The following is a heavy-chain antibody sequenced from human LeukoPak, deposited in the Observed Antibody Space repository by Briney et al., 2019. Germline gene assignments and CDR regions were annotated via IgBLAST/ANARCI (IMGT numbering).Heavy chain of an antibody. V-gene: IGHV4-30-2*01. J-gene: IGHJ4*02. D-gene: IGHD1-26*01. CDR2: IYHSGST. CDR3: ARVGAIPFDY. Sequence: SETLSLTCTVSGGSISSGGYYWSWIRQPPGKGLEWIGYIYHSGSTYYNPSLKSRVTISVDRSKNQFSLKLSSVTAADTAVYYCARVGAIPFDYWGQGTLVTVSS. CDR1: GGSISSGGYY.